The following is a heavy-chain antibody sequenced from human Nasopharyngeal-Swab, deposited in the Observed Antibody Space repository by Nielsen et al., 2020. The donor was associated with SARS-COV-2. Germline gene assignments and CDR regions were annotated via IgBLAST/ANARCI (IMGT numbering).Heavy chain of an antibody. Sequence: ASVKVSCKASGYTFTNYGISWVRQASEQGLEWMGWISAYNGKTNYAQNLQGRVTMTTDTSTSTAYMELRSLTSDDTAVYYCAREMPSSSPDYWGQGTLVTVSS. CDR1: GYTFTNYG. D-gene: IGHD2-2*01. CDR2: ISAYNGKT. V-gene: IGHV1-18*01. CDR3: AREMPSSSPDY. J-gene: IGHJ4*02.